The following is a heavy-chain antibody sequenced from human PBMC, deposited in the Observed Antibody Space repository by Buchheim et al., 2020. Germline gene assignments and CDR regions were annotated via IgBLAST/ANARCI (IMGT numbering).Heavy chain of an antibody. CDR3: ARQADFWSGFADS. J-gene: IGHJ4*02. D-gene: IGHD3-3*01. Sequence: EVQLVQSRAEVKKAGESLKISCKGSGYSFTSYWIAWVRQLPGKGLEWMGIIYPGDSDTRYNPAFQGQVTISAAKSISPAYLQWSSLKASDTALYYCARQADFWSGFADSWGQGTL. CDR1: GYSFTSYW. V-gene: IGHV5-51*01. CDR2: IYPGDSDT.